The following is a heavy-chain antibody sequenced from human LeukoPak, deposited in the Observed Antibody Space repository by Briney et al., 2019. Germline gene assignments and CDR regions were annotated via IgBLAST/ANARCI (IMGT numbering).Heavy chain of an antibody. CDR2: IYYSGGT. J-gene: IGHJ3*02. D-gene: IGHD6-13*01. CDR3: GRGLAAAGNFAFDI. CDR1: GGSISSHY. Sequence: SETLSLTCTVSGGSISSHYWSWIRQPPGKGLEWIGYIYYSGGTNYNPSLKSRVTISVDTSKNQFSLKLSSVTAADTAVYYCGRGLAAAGNFAFDIWGQGTMVTVSS. V-gene: IGHV4-59*11.